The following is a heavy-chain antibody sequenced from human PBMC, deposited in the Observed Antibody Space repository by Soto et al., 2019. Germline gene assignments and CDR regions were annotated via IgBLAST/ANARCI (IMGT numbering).Heavy chain of an antibody. D-gene: IGHD1-26*01. CDR3: ARQLGACGTGTCRSDY. V-gene: IGHV3-64*07. J-gene: IGHJ4*02. CDR1: GFTFSDYT. Sequence: VQVVESGGGLVQPGGSLRLSCVASGFTFSDYTMTWVRQAPGKGLEYVSAITGNGGDTYYADSVKGRFTISRDNSKNTLYLQMDSLRGDDMAVYFCARQLGACGTGTCRSDYWGQGTLVTVSA. CDR2: ITGNGGDT.